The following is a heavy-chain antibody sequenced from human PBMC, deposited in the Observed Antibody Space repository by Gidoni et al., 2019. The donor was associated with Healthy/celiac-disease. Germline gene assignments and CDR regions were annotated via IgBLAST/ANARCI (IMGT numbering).Heavy chain of an antibody. CDR1: GFTFGAYA. Sequence: EGQLVESGGGLVQPGRSLRLSCTASGFTFGAYAMSWVRQAPGKGLGWVGFIRSKAYGWSTEYAASVKGRFTISRDDSKSIAYLQMNSLKTEDTAVYYCTRDSGPDYYYYGMDVWGQGTTVTVSS. J-gene: IGHJ6*02. CDR2: IRSKAYGWST. V-gene: IGHV3-49*04. CDR3: TRDSGPDYYYYGMDV.